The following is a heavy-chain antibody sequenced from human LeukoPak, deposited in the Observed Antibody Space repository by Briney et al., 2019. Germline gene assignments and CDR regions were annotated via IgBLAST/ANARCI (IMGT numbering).Heavy chain of an antibody. CDR1: GYTFTSYG. Sequence: ASVKVSCKASGYTFTSYGISWVRQAPGQGLEWMGWISAYNGNTNYAQKLQGRVTMTTDTSTSTAYMELRSLRSDDTAVYYCARDSVVVPAAKVFDYWGQGTLVTVSS. J-gene: IGHJ4*02. CDR3: ARDSVVVPAAKVFDY. D-gene: IGHD2-2*01. CDR2: ISAYNGNT. V-gene: IGHV1-18*01.